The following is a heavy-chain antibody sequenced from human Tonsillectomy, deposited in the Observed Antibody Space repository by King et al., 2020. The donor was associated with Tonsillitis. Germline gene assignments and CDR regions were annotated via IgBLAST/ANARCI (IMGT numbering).Heavy chain of an antibody. V-gene: IGHV4-30-4*01. J-gene: IGHJ4*02. CDR2: ISSSGST. D-gene: IGHD3-22*01. CDR3: ARGVSYDNTDYPRDY. Sequence: MQLQESGPGLVKPSQTLSLTCTVSGASIVTGDYYWSWVRQPPGKGLEWIGHISSSGSTSYNPSLESRVTMSLDTSKNQFSLKMTSVTAADTAVYYCARGVSYDNTDYPRDYWGQGTLVTVSS. CDR1: GASIVTGDYY.